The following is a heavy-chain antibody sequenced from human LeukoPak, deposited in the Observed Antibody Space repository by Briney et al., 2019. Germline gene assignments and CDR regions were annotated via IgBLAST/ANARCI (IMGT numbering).Heavy chain of an antibody. V-gene: IGHV3-48*01. D-gene: IGHD4-17*01. CDR2: ITFSSSII. Sequence: GGSLRLSCAASGFTFSIYGMHWVRQAPGKGLEWVSYITFSSSIIYYADSVKGRFTISRDNAKNSLYLQMNSLRAEDTAVYYCARDRLHYGEYEKTFDYWGQGTLVSVSS. CDR3: ARDRLHYGEYEKTFDY. J-gene: IGHJ4*02. CDR1: GFTFSIYG.